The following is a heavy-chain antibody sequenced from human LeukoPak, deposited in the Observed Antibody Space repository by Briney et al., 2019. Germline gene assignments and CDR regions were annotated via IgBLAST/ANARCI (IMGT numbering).Heavy chain of an antibody. V-gene: IGHV3-66*02. CDR1: EFSVGSNY. Sequence: GGSLRLSCAASEFSVGSNYMTWVRQAPGKGLEWVSLIYSGGSTYYADSVKGRFTISRDNSKNTLYLQMNSLGAEDTAVYYCAKAGSSSSYMDVWGKGTTVTISS. D-gene: IGHD6-13*01. CDR2: IYSGGST. CDR3: AKAGSSSSYMDV. J-gene: IGHJ6*03.